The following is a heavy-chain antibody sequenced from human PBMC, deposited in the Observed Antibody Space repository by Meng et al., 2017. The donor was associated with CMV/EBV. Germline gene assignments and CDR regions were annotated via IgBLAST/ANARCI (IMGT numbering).Heavy chain of an antibody. CDR3: ARVHFGDYGMDY. J-gene: IGHJ4*02. CDR1: GFTVSSNY. D-gene: IGHD4-17*01. Sequence: GESLKISCAASGFTVSSNYMSWVRQAPGKGLEWVSVIYSGGSTYYADSVKDRFTISRDNSKNTLYLQMNSLRAEDTAVYYCARVHFGDYGMDYWGQGTLVTVSS. CDR2: IYSGGST. V-gene: IGHV3-66*02.